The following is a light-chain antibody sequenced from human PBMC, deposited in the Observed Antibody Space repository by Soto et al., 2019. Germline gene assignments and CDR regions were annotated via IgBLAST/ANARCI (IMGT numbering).Light chain of an antibody. CDR2: DAS. J-gene: IGKJ1*01. CDR1: QSISSW. V-gene: IGKV1-5*01. CDR3: QQYNSYSPRWT. Sequence: DIQMTQSPSTLSASVGDRVTITCRASQSISSWLAWYHQKPGKAPKLLIYDASSLESGVPSRFSGSGSGTEFTLTISSLQPDDFATYYCQQYNSYSPRWTFGQGTKVEIK.